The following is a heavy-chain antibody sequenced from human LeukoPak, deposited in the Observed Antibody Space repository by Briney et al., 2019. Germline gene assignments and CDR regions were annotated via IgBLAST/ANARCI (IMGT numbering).Heavy chain of an antibody. CDR2: IYYSGST. J-gene: IGHJ4*02. CDR1: GGSISSYY. V-gene: IGHV4-59*01. CDR3: ARMYSGSVPFDY. D-gene: IGHD1-26*01. Sequence: SETLSLTCTVSGGSISSYYWSWIRQPPGKGLEWIGYIYYSGSTNYNPSLKSRVTISVDTSKNQFSPKLSSVTAADTAVYYCARMYSGSVPFDYWGQGTLVTVSS.